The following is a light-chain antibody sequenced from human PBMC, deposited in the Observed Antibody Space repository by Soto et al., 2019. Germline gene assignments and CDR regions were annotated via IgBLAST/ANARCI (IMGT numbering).Light chain of an antibody. CDR3: AAWDDSLIGFYV. V-gene: IGLV1-44*01. CDR2: NTN. J-gene: IGLJ1*01. Sequence: QSVLTQPPSASGTPGQRVTISCSGDSSSIERNTVSWYQQLPGMAPKLLIYNTNQRPSGVPDRFSGSKSGTSASLAIRGLQSEDEAEYYCAAWDDSLIGFYVFGAGTKVTVL. CDR1: SSSIERNT.